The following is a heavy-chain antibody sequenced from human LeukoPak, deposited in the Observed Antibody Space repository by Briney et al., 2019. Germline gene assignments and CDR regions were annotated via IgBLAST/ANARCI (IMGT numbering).Heavy chain of an antibody. V-gene: IGHV3-23*01. Sequence: GSLRLSCAASGFNFNKYDMTWARQAPGKGLEWVSTITGRSDKTYYTDSVKGRFTISRDNSKNTLYLQMNSLRAEDTAVYYCARLYYYDSSGYYDYWGQGTLVTVSS. CDR3: ARLYYYDSSGYYDY. D-gene: IGHD3-22*01. CDR2: ITGRSDKT. J-gene: IGHJ4*02. CDR1: GFNFNKYD.